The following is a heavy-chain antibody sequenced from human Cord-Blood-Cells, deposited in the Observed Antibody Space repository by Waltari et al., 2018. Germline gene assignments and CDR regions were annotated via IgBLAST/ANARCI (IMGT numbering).Heavy chain of an antibody. D-gene: IGHD2-2*01. V-gene: IGHV4-34*01. J-gene: IGHJ3*02. CDR1: GGSFSGYY. CDR3: ARKSIVVVPAAMGAFDI. CDR2: INQRGRV. Sequence: QVQLQQWGAGLLKPSETLSLTCAVYGGSFSGYYWSWIRQPPGKGLELIGEINQRGRVDYNPSLKSRITISVDTSKNQCSLKLSSVTAADTAVYYCARKSIVVVPAAMGAFDIWGQGTMVTVSS.